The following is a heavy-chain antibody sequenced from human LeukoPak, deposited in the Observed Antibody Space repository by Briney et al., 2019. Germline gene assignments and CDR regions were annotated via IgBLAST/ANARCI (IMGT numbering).Heavy chain of an antibody. J-gene: IGHJ6*02. D-gene: IGHD3-9*01. CDR1: GGSISSYY. V-gene: IGHV4-59*01. CDR2: IYYSGST. Sequence: SETLSLTCTVSGGSISSYYWSWIRQPPGKGLEWIGYIYYSGSTNYNPSLKSRVTISVDTSKNQFSLKLSSVTAADPAVYYCARDKADYDILTGFYYYYGMDVWGQGTTVTVSS. CDR3: ARDKADYDILTGFYYYYGMDV.